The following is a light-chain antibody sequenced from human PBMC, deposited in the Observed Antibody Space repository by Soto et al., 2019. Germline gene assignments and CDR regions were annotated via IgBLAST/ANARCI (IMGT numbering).Light chain of an antibody. J-gene: IGKJ1*01. CDR3: MQATQSTWT. CDR1: QSLVHSDANTY. Sequence: DIVMTQTPLSSPVTLGQAASISCRSSQSLVHSDANTYLSWFHQRPGQPPRLLIYKVSDRFSGVRERFSGSGAGTDFTLTISRVEAEDVGLYYCMQATQSTWTFGQGTKVEIQ. V-gene: IGKV2-24*01. CDR2: KVS.